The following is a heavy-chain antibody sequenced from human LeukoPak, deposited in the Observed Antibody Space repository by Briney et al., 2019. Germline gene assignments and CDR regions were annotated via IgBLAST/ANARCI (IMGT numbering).Heavy chain of an antibody. Sequence: GGSLTLSCAASGFTFSSYWMSWVRQAPGEGLEWVANIKQDGSEKYYVDSVKGRFTISRDNANNSLYLQMNSLRAEDTAVYYCARLYTSYYYGSGSSFDYWGQGTLVTVSS. V-gene: IGHV3-7*01. CDR3: ARLYTSYYYGSGSSFDY. D-gene: IGHD3-10*01. CDR2: IKQDGSEK. CDR1: GFTFSSYW. J-gene: IGHJ4*02.